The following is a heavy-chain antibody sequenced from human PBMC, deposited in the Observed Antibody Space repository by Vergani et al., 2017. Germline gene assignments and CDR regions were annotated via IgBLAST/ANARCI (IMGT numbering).Heavy chain of an antibody. Sequence: QVQLVQSGAEVKKPGASVKVSCKASGYTFTSYGISWVRQAPGQGLEWMGWSSAYNGNTNYAQKLQGRVTMTTDTSTSTAYMELRSLRSDDTAVYYCARDPDIVVVPAATYYYYYYGMDVWGQGTTVTVSS. J-gene: IGHJ6*02. D-gene: IGHD2-2*01. V-gene: IGHV1-18*04. CDR3: ARDPDIVVVPAATYYYYYYGMDV. CDR1: GYTFTSYG. CDR2: SSAYNGNT.